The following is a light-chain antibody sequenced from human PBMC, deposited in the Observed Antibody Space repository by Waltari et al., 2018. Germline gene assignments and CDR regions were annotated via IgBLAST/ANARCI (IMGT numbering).Light chain of an antibody. CDR1: KMEDKY. CDR3: QTWDDTTV. CDR2: QDS. V-gene: IGLV3-1*01. Sequence: SYELTQPPSVSVSPGQTATIPCSATKMEDKYVCWYQQKPGHSPVLVIYQDSKRPPGIPERFSGSNSGNTATLTISGTQPLDEADYYCQTWDDTTVFGSGTRISVL. J-gene: IGLJ1*01.